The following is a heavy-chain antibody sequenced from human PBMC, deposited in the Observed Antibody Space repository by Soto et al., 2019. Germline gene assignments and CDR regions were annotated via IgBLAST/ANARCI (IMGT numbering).Heavy chain of an antibody. V-gene: IGHV1-69*01. CDR2: IIPIFGTA. D-gene: IGHD6-13*01. CDR1: GGTFSTYA. CDR3: ARDRTAGATATRGFFDY. Sequence: QVQLVQSGAEVKKPGSSVKVSCKASGGTFSTYAISWVRQAPGQGLEWMGGIIPIFGTANYAQKFQGRVTVTADESTSTAHMELSSLRSEDTALYYCARDRTAGATATRGFFDYRGQGTLVTVSS. J-gene: IGHJ4*02.